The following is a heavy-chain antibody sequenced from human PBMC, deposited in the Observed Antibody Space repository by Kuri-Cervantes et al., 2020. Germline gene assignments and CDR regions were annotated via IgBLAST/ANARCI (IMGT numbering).Heavy chain of an antibody. CDR1: GFTFSSSE. Sequence: GGSLRLSCTASGFTFSSSEMNWVRQAPGKGLEWVSVIYSGGSTYYADSVKGRFTISRDNSKNTLYLQMNSLRAEDTAVYYCARDPSSGWQPLDYWGQGTLVTVSS. CDR3: ARDPSSGWQPLDY. J-gene: IGHJ4*02. V-gene: IGHV3-66*01. CDR2: IYSGGST. D-gene: IGHD6-19*01.